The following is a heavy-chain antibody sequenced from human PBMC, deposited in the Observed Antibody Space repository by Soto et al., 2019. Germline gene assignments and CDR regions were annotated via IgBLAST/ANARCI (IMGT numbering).Heavy chain of an antibody. V-gene: IGHV4-34*01. J-gene: IGHJ5*02. CDR2: INHSGST. CDR1: GGSFSGYY. Sequence: ETLSLTCAVYGGSFSGYYWSWIRQPPGKGLEWIGEINHSGSTNYNPSLKSRVTISVDTSKNQFSLKLSSMTTADTAVYYCARCFPGFRRGWFDPWGQGTLVTGSA. CDR3: ARCFPGFRRGWFDP. D-gene: IGHD6-25*01.